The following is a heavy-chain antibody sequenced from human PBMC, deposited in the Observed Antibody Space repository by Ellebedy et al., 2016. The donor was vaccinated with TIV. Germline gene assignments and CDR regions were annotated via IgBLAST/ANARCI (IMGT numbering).Heavy chain of an antibody. V-gene: IGHV4-30-4*01. CDR3: ARALYDSSGYFARYCYFDL. Sequence: LRLSXTVSGGSISSGDYYWGWIHKPPWNGLEWIGYIYYSVSTYYNPSLKNRVTISVDTSKNQFSLKLSSVTAAETAVYYCARALYDSSGYFARYCYFDLWGRGTLVSVFS. CDR1: GGSISSGDYY. CDR2: IYYSVST. J-gene: IGHJ2*01. D-gene: IGHD3-22*01.